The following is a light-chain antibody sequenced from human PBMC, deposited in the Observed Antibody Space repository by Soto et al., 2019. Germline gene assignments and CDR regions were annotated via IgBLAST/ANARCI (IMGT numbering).Light chain of an antibody. CDR2: AAS. Sequence: AIRMTQSPSSLSASTGDRVTITCRASQGISSYLAWYQQKPGKAPKLLIYAASTLQSGVPSRFSGSGSGTDFTLTLSCLQSEDFATYYCQQYYSYPFTFGPGTKVHI. V-gene: IGKV1-8*01. CDR1: QGISSY. J-gene: IGKJ3*01. CDR3: QQYYSYPFT.